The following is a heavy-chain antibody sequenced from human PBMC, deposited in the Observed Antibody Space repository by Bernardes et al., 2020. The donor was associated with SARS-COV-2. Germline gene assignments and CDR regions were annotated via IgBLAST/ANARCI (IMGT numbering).Heavy chain of an antibody. J-gene: IGHJ6*02. CDR2: ISWDGAAT. CDR1: GFTFHDYA. CDR3: AKELQAYFYYYGMDA. Sequence: GGSLRLSCAASGFTFHDYAMHWVRQVPGKGLEWVSFISWDGAATDYADSVKGRFTISRDNNKNSLYLQMNSLRPEDTALYYCAKELQAYFYYYGMDAWGQGTTVTVSS. D-gene: IGHD3-16*01. V-gene: IGHV3-43D*04.